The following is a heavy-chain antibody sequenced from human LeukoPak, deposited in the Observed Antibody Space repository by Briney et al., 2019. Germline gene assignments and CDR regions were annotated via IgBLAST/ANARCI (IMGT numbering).Heavy chain of an antibody. V-gene: IGHV3-66*02. CDR2: IYSGGNT. CDR1: GFTLSSNY. Sequence: PGGSLRLSCAVSGFTLSSNYMSWVRQAPGKGLEWVSVIYSGGNTDYIDSVKGRFTISRDNSKNTLYLQMNSLRAEDTAVYVCARWYVVVAAFDYWGQGTLVTVSS. CDR3: ARWYVVVAAFDY. J-gene: IGHJ4*02. D-gene: IGHD2-21*02.